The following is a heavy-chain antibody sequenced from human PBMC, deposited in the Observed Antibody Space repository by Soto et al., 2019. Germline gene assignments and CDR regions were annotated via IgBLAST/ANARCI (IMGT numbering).Heavy chain of an antibody. Sequence: EVQLMESGGNLVQPGGSLRLSCEASGFNFGGFGMYWFRQAPGKGLEFVSAADSSGTYTYYEDSVKCRFTISRDNSKHTLFLQVRSLRIEDMSVYHCWRFRAGIGKKWLVPWGEGTLVTV. CDR3: WRFRAGIGKKWLVP. CDR2: ADSSGTYT. D-gene: IGHD2-21*01. J-gene: IGHJ5*02. V-gene: IGHV3-64*07. CDR1: GFNFGGFG.